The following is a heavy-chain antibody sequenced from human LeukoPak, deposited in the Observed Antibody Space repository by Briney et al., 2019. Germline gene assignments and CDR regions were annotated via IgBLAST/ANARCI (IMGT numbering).Heavy chain of an antibody. V-gene: IGHV1-18*01. CDR3: ARDRTEYCSSTSCRYTLFDP. Sequence: GASVKVSCKASGYTFTSYGISWVRQAPGQGLEWIGWISAYNGNTNYAQKLQGRVTMTTDTSTSTAYMELRSLRSDDTAVYYCARDRTEYCSSTSCRYTLFDPWGQGTLVTVSS. D-gene: IGHD2-2*01. J-gene: IGHJ5*02. CDR1: GYTFTSYG. CDR2: ISAYNGNT.